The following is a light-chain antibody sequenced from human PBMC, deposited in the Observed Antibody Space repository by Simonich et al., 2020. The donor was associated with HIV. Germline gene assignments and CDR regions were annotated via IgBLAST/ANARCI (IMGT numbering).Light chain of an antibody. CDR3: HEYDNLLALT. V-gene: IGKV1-33*01. Sequence: DIQMTQCPSSLSASVGDKVKITCKASQDISDFLNWYQQKPGKAPKLLIYDASNLETAVPSRFSGSGSGTDFTFTISSLQPEDIATYYCHEYDNLLALTFGGGTKVEIK. CDR2: DAS. CDR1: QDISDF. J-gene: IGKJ4*01.